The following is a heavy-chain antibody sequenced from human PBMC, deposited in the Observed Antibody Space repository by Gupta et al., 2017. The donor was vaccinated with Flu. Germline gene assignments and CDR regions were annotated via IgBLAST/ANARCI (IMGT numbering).Heavy chain of an antibody. CDR2: TTWDSKKI. CDR1: GFGFDDYA. V-gene: IGHV3-9*01. D-gene: IGHD3-22*01. Sequence: EVQLVESGGGLVQPGGSLRLSCVASGFGFDDYAMNWVRQVPGKGLEWVSGTTWDSKKIAYADFVKGRFTISRDNAKKSLYLQMNSLRRDDSAVYYCAKARFAFNHYDSSDFYLGLALDVWGQGTTVTVSS. J-gene: IGHJ3*01. CDR3: AKARFAFNHYDSSDFYLGLALDV.